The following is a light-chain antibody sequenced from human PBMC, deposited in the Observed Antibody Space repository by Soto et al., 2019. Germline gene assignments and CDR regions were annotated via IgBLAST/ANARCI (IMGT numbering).Light chain of an antibody. CDR3: GTWVSSRSAVV. CDR1: SSNIGNNY. CDR2: DNN. Sequence: QSVLTQPPSVSAAPGQKVTLSCSGSSSNIGNNYVSWYQQLPGTAPKLLIYDNNKRPSGIPDRFAGSKSGTSATLGITGLQAGDEADYYCGTWVSSRSAVVFGGGTKLTVL. V-gene: IGLV1-51*01. J-gene: IGLJ2*01.